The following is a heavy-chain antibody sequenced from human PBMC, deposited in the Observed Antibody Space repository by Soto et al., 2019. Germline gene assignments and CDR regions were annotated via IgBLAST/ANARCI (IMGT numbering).Heavy chain of an antibody. CDR3: VIVNDTTTNEIYSVSLHQALLISVQPDY. CDR2: ISGSGGNT. V-gene: IGHV3-23*01. D-gene: IGHD3-10*02. CDR1: GFTFSSYV. J-gene: IGHJ4*01. Sequence: GGSPRRSCAASGFTFSSYVMTWVRQAPGKGLEWVSGISGSGGNTHYADSVKGRFTISRDNSKDTLYLQMNSLKAEDTAVYYCVIVNDTTTNEIYSVSLHQALLISVQPDY.